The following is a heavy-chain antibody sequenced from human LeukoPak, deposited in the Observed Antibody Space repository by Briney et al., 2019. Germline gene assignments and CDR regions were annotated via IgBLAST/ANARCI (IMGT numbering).Heavy chain of an antibody. J-gene: IGHJ4*02. CDR1: GFTFDDYA. V-gene: IGHV3-9*01. D-gene: IGHD5-18*01. CDR3: AKDIGGYSYGVEFDY. Sequence: PGRSLRLSCAASGFTFDDYAMHWVRQAPGKGLEWVSGISWNSGSIGYADSVKGRFTTSRDNAKNSLYLQMNSLRAEDTALYYCAKDIGGYSYGVEFDYWGQGTLVTVSS. CDR2: ISWNSGSI.